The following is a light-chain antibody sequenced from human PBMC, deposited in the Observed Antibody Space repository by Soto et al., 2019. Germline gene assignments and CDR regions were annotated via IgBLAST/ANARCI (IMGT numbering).Light chain of an antibody. CDR3: QQSYSIVWT. V-gene: IGKV1-39*01. Sequence: QMTQSPYSLSASVGDRVTITCRASQSIASYLNWYQQKPGKAPNLLIYGTSSLQSGVPSRFSGSGSGSDFTLTISNLQPEDFATYYCQQSYSIVWTFGQGTKVDI. CDR2: GTS. J-gene: IGKJ1*01. CDR1: QSIASY.